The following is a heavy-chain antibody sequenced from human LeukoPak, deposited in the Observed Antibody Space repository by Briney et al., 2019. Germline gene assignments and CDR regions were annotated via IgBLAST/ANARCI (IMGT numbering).Heavy chain of an antibody. J-gene: IGHJ4*02. CDR2: IYYSGST. CDR1: GGSFSGYY. D-gene: IGHD2-2*03. Sequence: SETLSLTCAVYGGSFSGYYWSWIRQPPGKGLEWIGSIYYSGSTYYNPSLKSRVTISVDTSKNQFSLKLSSVTAADTAVYYCARDLDIVVVPAATKGYYFDYWGQGTLVTVSS. V-gene: IGHV4-34*01. CDR3: ARDLDIVVVPAATKGYYFDY.